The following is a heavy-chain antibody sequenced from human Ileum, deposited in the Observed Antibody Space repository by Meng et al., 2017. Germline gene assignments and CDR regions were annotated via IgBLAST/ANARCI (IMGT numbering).Heavy chain of an antibody. CDR3: ANGNSPDY. V-gene: IGHV3-23*01. CDR1: GFTFSSYA. J-gene: IGHJ4*02. Sequence: GGSLRLSCVASGFTFSSYAMSRVRQAPGKGMEWVSGINSGGDVTYYADSVKGRFTISRDNSKNTLYLQMNSLRVEDTDVYFCANGNSPDYWGQGTLVTVSS. CDR2: INSGGDVT. D-gene: IGHD1-14*01.